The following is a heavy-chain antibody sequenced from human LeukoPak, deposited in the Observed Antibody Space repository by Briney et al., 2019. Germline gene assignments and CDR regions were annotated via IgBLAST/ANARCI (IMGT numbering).Heavy chain of an antibody. V-gene: IGHV3-43*01. CDR1: GFTFDDYA. J-gene: IGHJ1*01. CDR3: AKGAGPAPTIDDFFQH. CDR2: ISWDGGST. Sequence: GGSLRLSCAASGFTFDDYAMHWVRQAPGKGLEWVSLISWDGGSTYYADSMKGRFTISRDNSKNSLYLQMNSLRTEDTALYYCAKGAGPAPTIDDFFQHWGQGTLVTVSS. D-gene: IGHD3-9*01.